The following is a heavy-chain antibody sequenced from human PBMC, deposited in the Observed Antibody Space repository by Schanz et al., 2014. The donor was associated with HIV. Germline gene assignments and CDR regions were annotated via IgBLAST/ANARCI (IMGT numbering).Heavy chain of an antibody. V-gene: IGHV3-7*04. J-gene: IGHJ6*02. CDR2: IKEDGSEK. CDR3: AKDRNYYESKYRGKGNYYYYYGMDV. D-gene: IGHD3-22*01. Sequence: EVQLLESGGGLAQPGGSLTLSCAASGFTFSRYWMTWVRQAPGKGLEWVANIKEDGSEKYHADSVKGRFTISRDNAKNSLFLQMESLRAEDTAVYYCAKDRNYYESKYRGKGNYYYYYGMDVWGQGTTVTVSS. CDR1: GFTFSRYW.